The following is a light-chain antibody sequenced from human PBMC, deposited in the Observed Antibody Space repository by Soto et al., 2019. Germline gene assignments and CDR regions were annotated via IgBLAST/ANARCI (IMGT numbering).Light chain of an antibody. J-gene: IGKJ4*01. CDR3: QQYNSYSPLT. V-gene: IGKV1-5*01. CDR2: DAS. Sequence: DIQMTQSPSTLSASVGDRVTITCRASQSISSWLAWYQQKPGKAPKLLIYDASSLESGVPSRFSVSGSGTEFTLTISSLQPDDFATYYGQQYNSYSPLTFGGGTKVEIK. CDR1: QSISSW.